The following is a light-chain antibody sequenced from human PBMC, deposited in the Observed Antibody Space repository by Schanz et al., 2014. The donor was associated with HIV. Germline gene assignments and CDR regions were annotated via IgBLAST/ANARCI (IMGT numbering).Light chain of an antibody. V-gene: IGKV3D-20*01. J-gene: IGKJ3*01. CDR2: DVS. CDR3: QQYGSS. Sequence: EIVLTQSPATLSLSPGERATLSCRASQSVSSYLAWYQQKPGLAPRLLIYDVSNRAAGIPDRFSGSGSGTDFTLTISRLEPEDFAVYYCQQYGSSFGPGTKVEIK. CDR1: QSVSSY.